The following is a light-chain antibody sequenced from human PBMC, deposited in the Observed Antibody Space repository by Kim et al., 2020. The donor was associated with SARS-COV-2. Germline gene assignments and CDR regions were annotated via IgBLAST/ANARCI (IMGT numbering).Light chain of an antibody. CDR3: QQRSNWPPLYT. CDR1: QSVSSY. V-gene: IGKV3-11*01. Sequence: SPGERATLSCRASQSVSSYLAWYQQKPGQAPRLLIYDASNRATGIPARFSGSGSGTDFTLTISRLEPEDFAVYYCQQRSNWPPLYTFGQGTKLEI. J-gene: IGKJ2*01. CDR2: DAS.